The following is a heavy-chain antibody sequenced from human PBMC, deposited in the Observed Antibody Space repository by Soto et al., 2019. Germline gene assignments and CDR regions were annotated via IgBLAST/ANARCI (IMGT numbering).Heavy chain of an antibody. J-gene: IGHJ4*02. CDR2: ITGSGAGI. CDR3: AKHRSGSLSE. V-gene: IGHV3-23*01. Sequence: VQVLESGGGLVQPGASLRLSCAASGFTFRNYAIAWVRQAPGKGLEWVSVITGSGAGIYYADSVKGRFTISRDNSRDTAYLQLNSLRAEDTAVYYCAKHRSGSLSEWGQGTLVTVSS. CDR1: GFTFRNYA. D-gene: IGHD1-26*01.